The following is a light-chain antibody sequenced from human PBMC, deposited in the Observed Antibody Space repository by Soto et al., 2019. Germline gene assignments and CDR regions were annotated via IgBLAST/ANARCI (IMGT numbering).Light chain of an antibody. Sequence: QSFLAQPPSASRTPGQGVTIYCSGGSSNIGSNYVYWYQHLPGTAPKLLIYNNNQRPSGVPDRFSDPKSGTSDSLAIRGLRSDDAADYYCSSWDGSMSGYVLGAGTKVTVL. CDR3: SSWDGSMSGYV. J-gene: IGLJ1*01. CDR2: NNN. V-gene: IGLV1-47*02. CDR1: SSNIGSNY.